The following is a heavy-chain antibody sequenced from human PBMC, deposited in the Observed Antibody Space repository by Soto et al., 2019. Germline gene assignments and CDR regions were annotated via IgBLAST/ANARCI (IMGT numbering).Heavy chain of an antibody. D-gene: IGHD2-15*01. CDR1: GFTFSSDD. CDR3: AREASPVVGGPNDAFDI. CDR2: ISSNGGST. Sequence: PGGSLRLSCAASGFTFSSDDMNLVRQAQGKGLEYVSAISSNGGSTYYANSVKGRFTISRDNSKNTLYLQMGSLRAEDMAVYYCAREASPVVGGPNDAFDIWGQGTMVTVSS. J-gene: IGHJ3*02. V-gene: IGHV3-64*01.